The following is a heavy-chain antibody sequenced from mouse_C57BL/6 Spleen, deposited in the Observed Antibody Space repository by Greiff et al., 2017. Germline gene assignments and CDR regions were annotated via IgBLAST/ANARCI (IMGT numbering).Heavy chain of an antibody. J-gene: IGHJ3*01. CDR1: GYSFTDYY. Sequence: EVQVVESGPELVKPGASVKISCKASGYSFTDYYMNWVKQSNGKSLEWIGVINPNYGTTSYNPKFNGKATLTVDPSSSTAYMQLNSLTSEDSAVYDCASGGVYGSEPYFAYWGQGTLVTVSA. CDR3: ASGGVYGSEPYFAY. V-gene: IGHV1-39*01. CDR2: INPNYGTT. D-gene: IGHD1-1*01.